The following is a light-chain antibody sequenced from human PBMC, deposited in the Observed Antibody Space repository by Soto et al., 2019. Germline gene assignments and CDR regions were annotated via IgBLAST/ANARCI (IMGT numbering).Light chain of an antibody. CDR3: QQYHSYPHT. J-gene: IGKJ2*01. CDR2: AAS. V-gene: IGKV1-16*01. Sequence: DIQLTQSPSSLSASVGDRVTITCRASRGINNYLAWFQHKPGKVPKSLISAASTLQSGVPARFSGSGSGTEFTLTVSSLQPEDFATYYCQQYHSYPHTFGQGTKLEIK. CDR1: RGINNY.